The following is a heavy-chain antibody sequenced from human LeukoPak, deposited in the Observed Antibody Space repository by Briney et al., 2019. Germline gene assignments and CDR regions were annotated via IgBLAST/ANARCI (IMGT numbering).Heavy chain of an antibody. V-gene: IGHV4-34*01. D-gene: IGHD4-17*01. Sequence: SETLSLTCAVYGGSFSGYYWSWIRQPPGKGLEWIGEINHSGSTNYNPSLKSRVTISVDTSKNQFSLKLSSVTAADTAVYYCARGLGSDGATVLDYWGQGTLVTVSS. CDR1: GGSFSGYY. J-gene: IGHJ4*02. CDR2: INHSGST. CDR3: ARGLGSDGATVLDY.